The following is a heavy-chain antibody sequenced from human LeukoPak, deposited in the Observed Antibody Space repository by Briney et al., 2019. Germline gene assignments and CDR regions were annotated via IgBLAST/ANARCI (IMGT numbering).Heavy chain of an antibody. V-gene: IGHV3-53*01. CDR2: IYSGGST. CDR1: GFTVSSNY. Sequence: GGSLRLSCAASGFTVSSNYMSWVRQAPGKGLEWVSVIYSGGSTYYADSVKGRFTISRDNSKNTLYLQVNSLRAEDTAVYYCASTVVTHHDAFDIWGQGTMVTVSS. D-gene: IGHD4-23*01. CDR3: ASTVVTHHDAFDI. J-gene: IGHJ3*02.